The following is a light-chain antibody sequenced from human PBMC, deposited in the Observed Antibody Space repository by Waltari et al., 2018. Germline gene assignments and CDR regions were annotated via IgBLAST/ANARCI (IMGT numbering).Light chain of an antibody. Sequence: QSVLTQAPSVSAAPGQKVTISCAGSSSNIGNKYVSWYQQFPGTATKLLIYDNYKRPSGIPDRFSASKSGTSATLGITGLQTGDEANYYCGTWDTSLSAWVFGGGTKLTVL. CDR1: SSNIGNKY. CDR3: GTWDTSLSAWV. J-gene: IGLJ3*02. CDR2: DNY. V-gene: IGLV1-51*01.